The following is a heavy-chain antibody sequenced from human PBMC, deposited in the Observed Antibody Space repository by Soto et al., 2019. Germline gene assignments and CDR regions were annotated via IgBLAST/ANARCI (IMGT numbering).Heavy chain of an antibody. V-gene: IGHV3-66*04. CDR1: GFTVSTDW. J-gene: IGHJ6*02. CDR2: IRGGGNT. Sequence: EVQLVESGGGLVQPGGSLRLSCAASGFTVSTDWMYWVRQAPGKGLEWVSVIRGGGNTFYADSVGGRFTISRDNSKNTGKLQLNSLRVENTAVYYCVRQNYYSCMDLWGQGTTVTVSS. CDR3: VRQNYYSCMDL.